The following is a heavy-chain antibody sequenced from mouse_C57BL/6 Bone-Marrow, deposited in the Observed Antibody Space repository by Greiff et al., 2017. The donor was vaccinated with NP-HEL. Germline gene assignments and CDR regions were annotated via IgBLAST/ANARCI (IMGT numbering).Heavy chain of an antibody. D-gene: IGHD1-1*01. CDR1: GFTFSSYG. CDR2: ISSGGSYT. V-gene: IGHV5-6*01. J-gene: IGHJ2*01. Sequence: EVKLVESGGDLVKPGGSLKLSCAASGFTFSSYGMSWVRQTPDKRLEWVATISSGGSYTYYPDSVKGRFTISRDNAKNTLYLQMSSLKSEDTAMDYCARHIRYYFDYWGQGTTLTVSS. CDR3: ARHIRYYFDY.